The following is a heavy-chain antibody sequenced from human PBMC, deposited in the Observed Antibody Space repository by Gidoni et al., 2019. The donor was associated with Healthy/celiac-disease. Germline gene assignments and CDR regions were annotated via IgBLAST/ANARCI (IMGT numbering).Heavy chain of an antibody. CDR2: ITYDGSNK. D-gene: IGHD5-18*01. J-gene: IGHJ3*02. CDR3: AKGAQLWLRHAFDI. Sequence: QVQLVESGGGVVQPGRSLRLSCAASVFTFSSYGMPWVRQAPGKGLEWVAVITYDGSNKYYADSVKGRFTISRDNSKNTLYLQMNSLRAEDTAVYYCAKGAQLWLRHAFDIWGQGTMVTVSS. CDR1: VFTFSSYG. V-gene: IGHV3-30*18.